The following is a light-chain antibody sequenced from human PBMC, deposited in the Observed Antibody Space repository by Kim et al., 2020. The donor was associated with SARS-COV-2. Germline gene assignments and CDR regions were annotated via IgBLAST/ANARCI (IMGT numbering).Light chain of an antibody. CDR2: RTN. CDR1: SGSVSNTHY. CDR3: VLYMGSGGWL. V-gene: IGLV8-61*01. J-gene: IGLJ3*02. Sequence: GRTFTLPCRLTSGSVSNTHYPSSYQLTPGQAPLTLIYRTNTRSSGVPDRFSGSIHGKTTALTITGAQTDDESNYYCVLYMGSGGWLFGGGTQLTVL.